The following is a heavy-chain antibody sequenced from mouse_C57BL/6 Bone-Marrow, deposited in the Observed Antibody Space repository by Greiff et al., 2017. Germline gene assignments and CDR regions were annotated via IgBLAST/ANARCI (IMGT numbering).Heavy chain of an antibody. J-gene: IGHJ3*01. V-gene: IGHV1-26*01. CDR3: ARGGGWFSFAY. D-gene: IGHD2-3*01. CDR1: GYTFTDYY. CDR2: INPNNGGT. Sequence: EVQLQQSGPELVKPGASVKISCKASGYTFTDYYMNWVKQSHGKSLEWIGDINPNNGGTSYNQKFKGKATLTVDKSSSTAYMELRSLTSGDSAVYYCARGGGWFSFAYWGQGTLVTVSA.